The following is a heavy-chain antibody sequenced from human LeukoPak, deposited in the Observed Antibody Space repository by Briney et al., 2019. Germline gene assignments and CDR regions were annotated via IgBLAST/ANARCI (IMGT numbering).Heavy chain of an antibody. D-gene: IGHD3-10*01. J-gene: IGHJ4*02. CDR3: ARDAYYYGSGSLVLALDY. Sequence: GRSLRLSCAASGFTFSSYGMHWVRQAPGRGLEWVAVISYDGSNKYYADSVKGRFTISRDNSKNTLYLQMNSLRAEDTAVYYCARDAYYYGSGSLVLALDYWGQGTLVTVSS. CDR2: ISYDGSNK. CDR1: GFTFSSYG. V-gene: IGHV3-30*03.